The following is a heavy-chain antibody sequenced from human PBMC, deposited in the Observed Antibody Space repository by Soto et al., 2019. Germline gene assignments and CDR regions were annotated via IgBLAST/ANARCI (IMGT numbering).Heavy chain of an antibody. J-gene: IGHJ6*02. Sequence: GESLKISCQVSGDRFGGFWVGWVRQLPGKGLEWMGIIYPGDSDTRYSPSFQGQVTISADKSISTAYLQWSSLKASDTAMYYCARHLPYGMDVWGQGTTVTVSS. V-gene: IGHV5-51*01. CDR3: ARHLPYGMDV. CDR1: GDRFGGFW. CDR2: IYPGDSDT.